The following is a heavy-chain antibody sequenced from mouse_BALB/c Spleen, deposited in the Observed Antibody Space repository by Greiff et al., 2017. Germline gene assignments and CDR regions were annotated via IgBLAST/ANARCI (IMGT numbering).Heavy chain of an antibody. CDR2: ISTYYGDA. J-gene: IGHJ4*01. CDR3: ARDGGAMDY. Sequence: VQRVESGAELVRPGVSVKISCKGSGYTFTDYAMHWVKQSHAKSLEWIGVISTYYGDASYNQKFKGKATMTVDKSSSTAYMELARLTSEDSAIYYCARDGGAMDYWGQGTSVIVSS. CDR1: GYTFTDYA. D-gene: IGHD2-3*01. V-gene: IGHV1S137*01.